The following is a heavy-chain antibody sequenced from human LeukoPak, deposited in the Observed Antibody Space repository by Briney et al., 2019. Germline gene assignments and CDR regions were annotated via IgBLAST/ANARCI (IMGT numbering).Heavy chain of an antibody. CDR3: ARGGEGYQLLLGYYYYYMDV. V-gene: IGHV4-61*02. CDR2: IYTSGST. D-gene: IGHD2-2*01. CDR1: GGSISSGSYY. J-gene: IGHJ6*03. Sequence: SETLSLTCTVSGGSISSGSYYWSWIRQPAGKGLEWIGRIYTSGSTNYNPSLKSRVTISVGTSKNQFSLKLSSVTAADTAVYYCARGGEGYQLLLGYYYYYMDVWGKGTTVTVSS.